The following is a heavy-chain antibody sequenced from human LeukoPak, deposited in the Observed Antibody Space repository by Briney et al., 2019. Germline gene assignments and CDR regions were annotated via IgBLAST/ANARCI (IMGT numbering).Heavy chain of an antibody. V-gene: IGHV4-59*11. Sequence: PSETLSLTCTVSGDSISSHYWSWLRQPPGKGLEWIGYIYYIGSTNYNPSLKSRVTISVDTSKNQFSLKLSSVTAADTAVYYCARDYAFDIWGQGTMVTVSS. J-gene: IGHJ3*02. CDR2: IYYIGST. CDR1: GDSISSHY. CDR3: ARDYAFDI.